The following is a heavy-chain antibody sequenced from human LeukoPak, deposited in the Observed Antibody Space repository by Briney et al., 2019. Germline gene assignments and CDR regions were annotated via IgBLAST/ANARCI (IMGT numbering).Heavy chain of an antibody. D-gene: IGHD6-13*01. Sequence: SETLSLTCTVSDGAITGYYWGWIREPPGKGLEWIGHMLYSGNTNYNPPLKSRFAISVDTSKNHFSLKLNSLTAADTAVYYCTRGYSTSWTYYFDYWGKGALVTVSS. CDR1: DGAITGYY. V-gene: IGHV4-59*01. CDR2: MLYSGNT. J-gene: IGHJ4*02. CDR3: TRGYSTSWTYYFDY.